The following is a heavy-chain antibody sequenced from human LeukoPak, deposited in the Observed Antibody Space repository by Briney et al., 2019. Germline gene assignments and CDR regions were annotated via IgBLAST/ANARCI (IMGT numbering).Heavy chain of an antibody. V-gene: IGHV3-11*04. J-gene: IGHJ3*02. CDR2: ISSSCSTI. Sequence: GGSLRLSCAASGFTFSDYYMSWIRQAPGKGLEWVSYISSSCSTIYYADSVKGRFTISRDYANNSVYLQMNRLRAEETAVYYCARDRGSGYRNDAFDIWGQGTMVTVSS. CDR3: ARDRGSGYRNDAFDI. CDR1: GFTFSDYY. D-gene: IGHD5-12*01.